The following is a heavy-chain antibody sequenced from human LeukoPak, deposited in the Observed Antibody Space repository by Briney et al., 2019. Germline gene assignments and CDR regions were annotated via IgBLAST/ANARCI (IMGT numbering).Heavy chain of an antibody. V-gene: IGHV1-2*02. D-gene: IGHD3-22*01. CDR1: GYTFTGYY. J-gene: IGHJ6*03. Sequence: HGASVKVSCKASGYTFTGYYMHWVRQAPGQGLEWMGWINPNSGGTNYAQKFQGRVTMTRDTSISTAYMELSRLRSDDTAVYYCARDHYYDSSGYYPDYYMDVWGKGTTATISS. CDR2: INPNSGGT. CDR3: ARDHYYDSSGYYPDYYMDV.